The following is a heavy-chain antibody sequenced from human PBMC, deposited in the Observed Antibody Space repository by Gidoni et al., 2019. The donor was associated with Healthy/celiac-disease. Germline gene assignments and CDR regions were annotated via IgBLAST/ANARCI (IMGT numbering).Heavy chain of an antibody. V-gene: IGHV3-30*03. CDR2: ISYDGSNK. D-gene: IGHD6-13*01. J-gene: IGHJ5*02. Sequence: QVQLVESGGGVVQPGRSLRLSCAASGFTFRSYAMHWVRQAPGKGLEWMAVISYDGSNKYYADSVKGRFTISRDNSKNTLYLQMNSLRAEDTAVYYCATSLGSSSPGGFDPWGQGTLVTVSS. CDR1: GFTFRSYA. CDR3: ATSLGSSSPGGFDP.